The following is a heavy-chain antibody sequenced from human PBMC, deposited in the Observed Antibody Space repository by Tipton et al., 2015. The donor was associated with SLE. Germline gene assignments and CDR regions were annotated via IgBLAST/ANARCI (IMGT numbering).Heavy chain of an antibody. CDR1: GGSFSGHY. J-gene: IGHJ4*02. CDR3: ARAPLFGVVTVRGPFDY. Sequence: TLSLTCGVYGGSFSGHYWNWIRQAPGKGLEWIGYIYYKGSTDYKSSLKSRLTISIDTSKNQVSLKLTSVTAADTAVYYCARAPLFGVVTVRGPFDYWGQGTLVTVSS. CDR2: IYYKGST. D-gene: IGHD3-3*01. V-gene: IGHV4-34*11.